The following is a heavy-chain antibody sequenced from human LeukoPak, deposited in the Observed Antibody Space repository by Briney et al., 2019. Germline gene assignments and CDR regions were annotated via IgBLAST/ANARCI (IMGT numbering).Heavy chain of an antibody. J-gene: IGHJ5*02. Sequence: GGSLRLSCAASGFTFSSYSMNWVRQAPGKGLEWVSSISSSSSYIYYADSVKGRFTISRDNAKNSLYLQMNSLRDEDTAVYYCARDRYESSFTDNWFDPWGQGTLVTVSS. V-gene: IGHV3-21*01. D-gene: IGHD3-22*01. CDR1: GFTFSSYS. CDR3: ARDRYESSFTDNWFDP. CDR2: ISSSSSYI.